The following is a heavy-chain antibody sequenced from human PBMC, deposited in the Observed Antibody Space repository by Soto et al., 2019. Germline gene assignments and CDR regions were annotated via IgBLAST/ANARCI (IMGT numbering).Heavy chain of an antibody. CDR2: ISYDGSNK. CDR1: GFTFSSYG. J-gene: IGHJ4*02. V-gene: IGHV3-30*18. CDR3: AKDQKSGSGWYEVGFDY. D-gene: IGHD6-19*01. Sequence: GGSLRLSCAASGFTFSSYGMHWVRQAPGKGLEWVAVISYDGSNKYYADSVKGRFTISRDNSKNTLYLQMNSLRAEDTAVYYCAKDQKSGSGWYEVGFDYWGQGTLVTVSS.